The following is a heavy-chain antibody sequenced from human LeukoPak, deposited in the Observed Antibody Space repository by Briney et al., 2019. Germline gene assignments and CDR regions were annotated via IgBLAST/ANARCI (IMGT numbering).Heavy chain of an antibody. CDR2: ISYDGSNK. CDR1: GFTFSSYA. Sequence: PGGSLRLSCAASGFTFSSYAMHWVRQAPGKGLEWVAVISYDGSNKYYADSVKGRFTIPRDNSKNTLYLQMNSLRAEDTAVYYCARDPRRGGGITIFGVVSYYYYMDVWGKGTTVTVSS. CDR3: ARDPRRGGGITIFGVVSYYYYMDV. J-gene: IGHJ6*03. V-gene: IGHV3-30-3*01. D-gene: IGHD3-3*01.